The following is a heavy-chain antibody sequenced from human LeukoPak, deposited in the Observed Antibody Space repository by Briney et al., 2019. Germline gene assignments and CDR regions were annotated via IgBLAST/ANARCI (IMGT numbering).Heavy chain of an antibody. CDR2: IIPIFGTA. CDR1: GGTFISYA. Sequence: ASVKVSCKASGGTFISYAISWVRQAPGQGLEWMGGIIPIFGTANYAQKFQGRVTITADESTSTAYMELSSLRSEDTAVYYCARGRTYYYDSSGYYDLDYWGQGTLVTVSS. CDR3: ARGRTYYYDSSGYYDLDY. J-gene: IGHJ4*02. D-gene: IGHD3-22*01. V-gene: IGHV1-69*13.